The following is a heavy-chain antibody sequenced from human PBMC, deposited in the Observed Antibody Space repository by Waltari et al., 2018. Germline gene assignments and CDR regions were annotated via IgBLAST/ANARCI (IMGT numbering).Heavy chain of an antibody. D-gene: IGHD6-13*01. V-gene: IGHV4-4*02. CDR2: IYHSGST. J-gene: IGHJ3*02. Sequence: QVQLQESGPGLVKPSGTLSLTCAVSGGSISSSNWWSWVRQPPGKGLEWIGDIYHSGSTNYNPSLKSRVTISVDKSKNQFSLKLSSVTAADTAVYYCASRRPMDSSSWYFDGGTGAFDIWGQGTMVTVSS. CDR3: ASRRPMDSSSWYFDGGTGAFDI. CDR1: GGSISSSNW.